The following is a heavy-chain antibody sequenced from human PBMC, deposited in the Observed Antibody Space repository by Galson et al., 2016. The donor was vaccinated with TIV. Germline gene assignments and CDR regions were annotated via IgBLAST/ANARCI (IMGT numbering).Heavy chain of an antibody. V-gene: IGHV3-21*01. CDR1: GLPFSSYN. J-gene: IGHJ4*02. CDR2: ISTSSSFI. D-gene: IGHD3-10*01. Sequence: SLRLSCPASGLPFSSYNMNWVRQAPGKGLEWVSSISTSSSFIYYADSVKGRFTISRDNAKNSLYLQMNSLRAEDTAVYYCARDPPLEYYYGSGSYPYWGQGTLVTVSS. CDR3: ARDPPLEYYYGSGSYPY.